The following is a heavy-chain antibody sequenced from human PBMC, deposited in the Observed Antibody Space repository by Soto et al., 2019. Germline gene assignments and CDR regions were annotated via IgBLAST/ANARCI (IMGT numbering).Heavy chain of an antibody. Sequence: QVQLVESGGDVVQPGRSLRLSCAASGFTFSSYAMHWVRQAPGKGLEWVAVMSYDGSNKNYADSVKGPFIISRDNSTNTLYRQMNSLRPDDTAVYYFARDPITWIQVWLGRGGFDYWGQGTLVTVSS. CDR2: MSYDGSNK. CDR1: GFTFSSYA. J-gene: IGHJ4*02. V-gene: IGHV3-30-3*01. CDR3: ARDPITWIQVWLGRGGFDY. D-gene: IGHD5-18*01.